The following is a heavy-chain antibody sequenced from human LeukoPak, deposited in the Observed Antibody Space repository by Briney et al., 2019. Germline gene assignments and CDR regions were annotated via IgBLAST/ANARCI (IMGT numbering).Heavy chain of an antibody. D-gene: IGHD1-26*01. CDR2: IFYTGRV. CDR3: ARTVGARTFYFDH. Sequence: SETLSLTCTVSGGSISSGVYYWSWIRQHPGKGLEWMGYIFYTGRVSYNPSLRSRITISVDSTRNHFSLEVSSVTAADTAVYYCARTVGARTFYFDHWGHGTLVTVSS. V-gene: IGHV4-31*03. CDR1: GGSISSGVYY. J-gene: IGHJ4*01.